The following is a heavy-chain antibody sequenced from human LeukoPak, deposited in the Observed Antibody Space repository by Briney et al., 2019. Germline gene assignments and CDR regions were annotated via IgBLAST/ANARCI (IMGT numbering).Heavy chain of an antibody. D-gene: IGHD6-19*01. V-gene: IGHV3-66*04. CDR3: ARLSWGHASGWYGGDYYYYMDV. CDR2: IYSGGST. Sequence: PGGSLRLSCAASGFTVSSNYMSWVRQAPGKGLEWVSVIYSGGSTYYADSVKGRFTISRDNSKNTLYLQMNSLRAEDTALYHCARLSWGHASGWYGGDYYYYMDVWGKGTTVTISS. J-gene: IGHJ6*03. CDR1: GFTVSSNY.